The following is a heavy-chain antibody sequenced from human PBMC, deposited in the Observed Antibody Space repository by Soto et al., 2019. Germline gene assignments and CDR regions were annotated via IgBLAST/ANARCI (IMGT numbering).Heavy chain of an antibody. J-gene: IGHJ5*02. V-gene: IGHV3-9*01. D-gene: IGHD3-10*01. Sequence: EVQLVESGGNLVQPGRSLRLSCAGSGFIFEDFALHWVRQAPGRGLEWVSGINWNNGSRAYADSVKGRFTISRDNTKNSLSLQMNSLTPAATAFYYCVRAQDPTFSGNYRFERWCHGSLVTVSS. CDR2: INWNNGSR. CDR3: VRAQDPTFSGNYRFER. CDR1: GFIFEDFA.